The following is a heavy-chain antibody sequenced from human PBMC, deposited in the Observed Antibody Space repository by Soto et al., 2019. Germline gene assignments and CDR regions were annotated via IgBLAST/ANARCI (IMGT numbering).Heavy chain of an antibody. CDR3: ARDRPVDVVPTIPTYYYYMDV. J-gene: IGHJ6*03. V-gene: IGHV3-48*01. Sequence: EVHLAESGGGLVQPGGSLRLSCAASGLIFSSYSMNWVRQAPGKGLEWVSYIDSSSSYIHKADSVRGRFTISRDNAKKSLCLQIDSLRIEDTAVYYCARDRPVDVVPTIPTYYYYMDVWGKGTTVTVSS. CDR1: GLIFSSYS. CDR2: IDSSSSYI. D-gene: IGHD5-12*01.